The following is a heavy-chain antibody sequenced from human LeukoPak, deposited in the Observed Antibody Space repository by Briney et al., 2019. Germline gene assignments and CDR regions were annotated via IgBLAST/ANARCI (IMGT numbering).Heavy chain of an antibody. CDR1: GYTFTSYD. CDR2: MNPNSGNT. J-gene: IGHJ4*02. CDR3: ATPTVDEYYFDY. D-gene: IGHD3/OR15-3a*01. V-gene: IGHV1-8*01. Sequence: ASVKVSCKASGYTFTSYDINWVRQATGQGLEWMGWMNPNSGNTGYAQKFQGRVTMTRNTSISTAYMELSSLRSEDTAVYYCATPTVDEYYFDYWGQGTLVTVSS.